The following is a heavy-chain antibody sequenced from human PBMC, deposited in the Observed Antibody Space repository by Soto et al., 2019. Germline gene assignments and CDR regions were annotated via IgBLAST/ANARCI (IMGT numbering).Heavy chain of an antibody. J-gene: IGHJ4*02. V-gene: IGHV4-30-2*01. D-gene: IGHD6-6*01. Sequence: NPSETLSLTCAVSGGSISSGGYSWSWIRQPPGKGLEWIGYIYHSGSTYYNPSLKSRVTISVDRSKKQFSLKLSSVTAADTAVYYCARAVYSSSFFDYWGQGTLVTVSS. CDR2: IYHSGST. CDR1: GGSISSGGYS. CDR3: ARAVYSSSFFDY.